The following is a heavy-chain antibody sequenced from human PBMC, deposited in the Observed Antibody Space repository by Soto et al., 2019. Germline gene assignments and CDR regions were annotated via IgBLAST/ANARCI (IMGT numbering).Heavy chain of an antibody. Sequence: EGSLSLSCAASGFTFSSYAMHWVRQAPGKGLEWVAVISYDGSNKYYADSVKGRFTISRDNSKNTLYLQMNSLRAEDTAVYYCARDFSTNGVCYTGYYYYYGMDVWGQGAPVTVYS. J-gene: IGHJ6*02. CDR1: GFTFSSYA. CDR2: ISYDGSNK. D-gene: IGHD2-8*01. CDR3: ARDFSTNGVCYTGYYYYYGMDV. V-gene: IGHV3-30-3*01.